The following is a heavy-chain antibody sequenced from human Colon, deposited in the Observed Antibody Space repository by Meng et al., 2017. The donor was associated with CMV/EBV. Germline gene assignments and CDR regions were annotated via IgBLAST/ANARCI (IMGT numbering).Heavy chain of an antibody. D-gene: IGHD2-8*01. Sequence: GESLKISCAASGFTFSTYAMSWVRQAPGKGLEWVAIIYSGGTEPHYSDSVRGRFTLSRDNGLGTLSLQMNSLRVEDTAVYYCAKNGAPARDFDSWGQGTLVTAPQ. J-gene: IGHJ4*02. V-gene: IGHV3-23*03. CDR1: GFTFSTYA. CDR2: IYSGGTEP. CDR3: AKNGAPARDFDS.